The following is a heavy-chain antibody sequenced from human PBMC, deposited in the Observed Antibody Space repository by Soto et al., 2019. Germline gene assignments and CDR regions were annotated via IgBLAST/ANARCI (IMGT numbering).Heavy chain of an antibody. CDR2: ISINGGST. Sequence: GSLRLSCSASGFTFSSYTMNWVRQAPGKGLEYVSSISINGGSTHYADSVKGRFTISRDNSRNTQYLQMSSLRADDTAVYYCVKGEFYYDSSAYYPFDSWGQGTLVTVSS. D-gene: IGHD3-22*01. J-gene: IGHJ4*02. CDR3: VKGEFYYDSSAYYPFDS. CDR1: GFTFSSYT. V-gene: IGHV3-64D*06.